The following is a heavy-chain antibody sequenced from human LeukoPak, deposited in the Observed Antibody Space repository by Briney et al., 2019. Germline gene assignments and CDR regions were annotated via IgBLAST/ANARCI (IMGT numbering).Heavy chain of an antibody. CDR3: ARRGSYSIHDC. CDR2: INQDGSEK. Sequence: GGSLRLSCAASGFTFSDAWMHWVRQAPGKGLEWVANINQDGSEKNFVDSVKGRFSISRDNAENSLYLQMNSLRAEDTAVYYCARRGSYSIHDCWGQGTLVTVSS. V-gene: IGHV3-7*03. D-gene: IGHD2-15*01. J-gene: IGHJ4*02. CDR1: GFTFSDAW.